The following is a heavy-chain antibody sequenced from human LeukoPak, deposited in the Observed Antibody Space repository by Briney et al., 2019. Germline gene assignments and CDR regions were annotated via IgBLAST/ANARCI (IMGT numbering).Heavy chain of an antibody. Sequence: GGSLRLSFAASGFTLSAYWMYWVRQAPGKGPVWDAFINNDGSDTNYADSVKGRFTISRDNAENTLYLQMNSLRVEDTAVYYCARGGFMHALDIWGQGIKVTVSS. CDR3: ARGGFMHALDI. CDR2: INNDGSDT. J-gene: IGHJ3*02. D-gene: IGHD3-16*01. CDR1: GFTLSAYW. V-gene: IGHV3-74*01.